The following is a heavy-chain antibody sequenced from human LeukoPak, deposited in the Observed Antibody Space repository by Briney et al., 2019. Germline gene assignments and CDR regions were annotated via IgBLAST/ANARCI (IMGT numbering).Heavy chain of an antibody. Sequence: GGSLRLSCAASGFTFSSYAMHWVRQAPGKGLEGVAVMSYDGSNKYYADSVKGRFTISRDNSKNTLYLQMNSLRAEDTAVYYCARWQWLFDYWGQGTLVTVSS. V-gene: IGHV3-30*04. CDR3: ARWQWLFDY. D-gene: IGHD6-19*01. CDR1: GFTFSSYA. J-gene: IGHJ4*02. CDR2: MSYDGSNK.